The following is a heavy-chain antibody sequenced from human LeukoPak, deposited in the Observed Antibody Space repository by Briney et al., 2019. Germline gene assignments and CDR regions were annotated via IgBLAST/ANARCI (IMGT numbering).Heavy chain of an antibody. J-gene: IGHJ4*02. V-gene: IGHV4-59*01. CDR3: ARGYDSSGYYGPPFDY. Sequence: SETLSLTCTVSGGSISSYYWSWIRQPPGKGLEWIGYIYYSGSTNYNPSLKSRVTISVDTSKNQFSLKLSSVTAADTAVYYCARGYDSSGYYGPPFDYWGQGTLVTVSS. CDR2: IYYSGST. D-gene: IGHD3-22*01. CDR1: GGSISSYY.